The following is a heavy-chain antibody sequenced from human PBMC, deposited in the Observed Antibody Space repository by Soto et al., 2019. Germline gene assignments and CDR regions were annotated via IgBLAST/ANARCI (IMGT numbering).Heavy chain of an antibody. CDR2: IYTTGSA. CDR1: GVSIKTYY. D-gene: IGHD3-9*01. CDR3: ARDDYYDSNNWFDP. Sequence: DALSLTCAVSGVSIKTYYWSWIRKRAGKGLEWIGRIYTTGSANHNPSLTSRVTMSVDPSKHQVSLKLTSVTAADAGVYYCARDDYYDSNNWFDPWGQGILVTVCS. V-gene: IGHV4-4*07. J-gene: IGHJ5*02.